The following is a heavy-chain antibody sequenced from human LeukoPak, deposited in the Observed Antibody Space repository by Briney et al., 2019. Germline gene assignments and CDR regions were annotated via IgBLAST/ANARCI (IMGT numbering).Heavy chain of an antibody. CDR1: GFTFSSYA. V-gene: IGHV3-7*01. Sequence: PGGSLRLSCAASGFTFSSYAMHWVRQAPGKGLEWVASINHNGNVNYYVDSVKGRFTISRDNAKNSLYLQMNSLRAEDTAVYYCARVGGATWGFDYWGQGTLVTVSS. D-gene: IGHD1-26*01. J-gene: IGHJ4*02. CDR2: INHNGNVN. CDR3: ARVGGATWGFDY.